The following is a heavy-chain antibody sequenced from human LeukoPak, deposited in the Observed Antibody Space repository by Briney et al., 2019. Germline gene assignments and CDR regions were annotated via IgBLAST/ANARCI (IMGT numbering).Heavy chain of an antibody. CDR2: INPSGGST. CDR3: ASMYGGNSYFDY. Sequence: ASVKVSCXASGYTFTSYYMHWVRLAPGQGLEWMGIINPSGGSTSYAQKFQGRVTMTRDTSTSTVYMELSSLRSEDTAVYYCASMYGGNSYFDYWGQGTLVTVSS. CDR1: GYTFTSYY. J-gene: IGHJ4*02. D-gene: IGHD4-23*01. V-gene: IGHV1-46*01.